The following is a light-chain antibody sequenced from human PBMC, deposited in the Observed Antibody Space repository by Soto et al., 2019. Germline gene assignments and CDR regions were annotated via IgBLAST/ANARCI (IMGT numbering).Light chain of an antibody. CDR2: GAS. CDR3: QQYNNRPPMYT. Sequence: EIVMTQSPATLSVTTGERATLSCRASQSVSSNLAWYQQKAGQAPRLLINGASTRATGIPARFSGSGSGTEFTLTISSLQSEDFAVYYCQQYNNRPPMYTFGQGTKLEIK. V-gene: IGKV3-15*01. CDR1: QSVSSN. J-gene: IGKJ2*01.